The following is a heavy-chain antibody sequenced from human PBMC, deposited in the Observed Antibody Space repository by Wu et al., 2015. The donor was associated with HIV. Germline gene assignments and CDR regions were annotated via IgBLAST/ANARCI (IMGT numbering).Heavy chain of an antibody. Sequence: QVQLVQSGAEVKKPGASVKVSCKTSGYTFTNYDINWVRQATGQGLEWMGWMNPNSGNTGYAQKFQGRVIMTRNTSKSTAYMELNSLRSEDTAVYYCARAPYNYDSSAYYDFWFDPWGQGTLVTVSS. CDR1: GYTFTNYD. CDR3: ARAPYNYDSSAYYDFWFDP. J-gene: IGHJ5*02. V-gene: IGHV1-8*01. D-gene: IGHD3-22*01. CDR2: MNPNSGNT.